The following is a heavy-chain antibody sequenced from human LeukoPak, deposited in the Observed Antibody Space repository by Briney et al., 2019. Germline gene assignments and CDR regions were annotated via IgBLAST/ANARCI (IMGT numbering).Heavy chain of an antibody. V-gene: IGHV4-59*12. CDR3: ARFPSVHRYSGYDAPSYYYYGMDV. CDR1: GGSISSYY. J-gene: IGHJ6*02. CDR2: IYYSGST. Sequence: RASETLSLTCTVSGGSISSYYWSWIRQPPGKGLEWIGYIYYSGSTNYNPSLKSRVTISVDTSKNQFSLKLSSVTAADTAVYYCARFPSVHRYSGYDAPSYYYYGMDVWGQGTTVTVSS. D-gene: IGHD5-12*01.